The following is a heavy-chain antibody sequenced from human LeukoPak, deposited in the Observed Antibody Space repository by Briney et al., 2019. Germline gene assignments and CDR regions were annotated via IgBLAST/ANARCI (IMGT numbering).Heavy chain of an antibody. Sequence: ASVKVSCKASGYTFTSYGISWVRQAPGQGLEWMGWISAYNGNTNYAQKLQGRVTMTTDTSTSTAYMELRSLRSDDTAVYYCARCSGYEWGYYYYYGMDVWGQGTTVTDSS. CDR1: GYTFTSYG. CDR2: ISAYNGNT. J-gene: IGHJ6*02. CDR3: ARCSGYEWGYYYYYGMDV. V-gene: IGHV1-18*01. D-gene: IGHD5-12*01.